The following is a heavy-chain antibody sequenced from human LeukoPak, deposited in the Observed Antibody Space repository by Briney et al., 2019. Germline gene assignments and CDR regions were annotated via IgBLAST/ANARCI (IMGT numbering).Heavy chain of an antibody. V-gene: IGHV3-15*01. CDR1: GFIFRNAW. CDR3: STQYSSGWYVAFDI. J-gene: IGHJ3*02. D-gene: IGHD6-19*01. CDR2: IKSKTDGGTI. Sequence: GGSLRLSCAASGFIFRNAWMSWVRQAPGKGLEWVGRIKSKTDGGTIGYAAPVKGRFTISRDDSKNTLYLQMNSLKTEDTAVYYCSTQYSSGWYVAFDIWGQGTMVTVSS.